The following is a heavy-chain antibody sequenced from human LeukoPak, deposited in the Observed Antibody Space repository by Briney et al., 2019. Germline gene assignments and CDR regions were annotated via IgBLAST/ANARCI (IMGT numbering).Heavy chain of an antibody. CDR3: ARYESSAYGIDV. CDR1: GGSISSSSSY. J-gene: IGHJ2*01. V-gene: IGHV4-39*05. Sequence: RASETPSLTCTVSGGSISSSSSYWVWIRQPPGMGLEWIGSIYYSGSTYSHPSLKSRVTISVDTSKNQFSLKVSSVAAADTAVYYCARYESSAYGIDVWGRGTLVTVSS. CDR2: IYYSGST. D-gene: IGHD3-22*01.